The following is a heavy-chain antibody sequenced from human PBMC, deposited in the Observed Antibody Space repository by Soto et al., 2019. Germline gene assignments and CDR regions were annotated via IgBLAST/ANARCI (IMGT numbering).Heavy chain of an antibody. CDR1: GFTVRSHC. V-gene: IGHV3-23*01. CDR2: ISVSGDRT. J-gene: IGHJ6*02. CDR3: TRSRRSILMVYGFGGMDV. D-gene: IGHD2-8*01. Sequence: PILSSVGSGFTVRSHCISWARQAPRKQLEWVSSISVSGDRTYYGDSVKGRFTISRDSSSSTLYLQMDNLRGEDTAVYFCTRSRRSILMVYGFGGMDVWGQGTTVTVSS.